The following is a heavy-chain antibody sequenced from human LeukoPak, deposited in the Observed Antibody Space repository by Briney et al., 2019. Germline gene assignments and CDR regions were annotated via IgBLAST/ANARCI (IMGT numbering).Heavy chain of an antibody. Sequence: SQTLSLTCAISGDTVCSKSAAWNWIRPSTSRGLEWLGRAYYRSKWYNDYAASVKSRISINPDTSKNHFSLQLNSVTPEDTAVYYCARKYSSTWYDALDIWGQGTMVTVSS. CDR3: ARKYSSTWYDALDI. CDR1: GDTVCSKSAA. J-gene: IGHJ3*02. V-gene: IGHV6-1*01. CDR2: AYYRSKWYN. D-gene: IGHD6-13*01.